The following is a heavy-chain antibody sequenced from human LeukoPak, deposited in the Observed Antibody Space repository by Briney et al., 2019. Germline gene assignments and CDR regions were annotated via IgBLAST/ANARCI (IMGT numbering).Heavy chain of an antibody. J-gene: IGHJ4*02. CDR2: VYYSGST. D-gene: IGHD3-22*01. Sequence: SETLSLTCTVSGGSISSSSYYWSWIRQPPGKGLEWIGYVYYSGSTNYNPSLKSRVTISVDTSKNQFSLKLNSVTAADTAVYYCATVQYYESSGIIDYWGQGTLVTVPS. CDR1: GGSISSSSYY. CDR3: ATVQYYESSGIIDY. V-gene: IGHV4-61*01.